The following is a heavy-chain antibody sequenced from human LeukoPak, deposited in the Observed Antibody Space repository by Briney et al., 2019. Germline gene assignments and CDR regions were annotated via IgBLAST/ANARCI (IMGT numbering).Heavy chain of an antibody. J-gene: IGHJ6*03. Sequence: PSETLSLTCTVSGGSISNYYWSWIRQPPGKGLEWIGYIYYTGSTNYNPSLKSRVTISVDTSKNQFSLKLSSVTAADTAVYYCARVRRATIFGYYYMDVWGKGTTVTVSS. CDR3: ARVRRATIFGYYYMDV. D-gene: IGHD5-12*01. V-gene: IGHV4-59*12. CDR1: GGSISNYY. CDR2: IYYTGST.